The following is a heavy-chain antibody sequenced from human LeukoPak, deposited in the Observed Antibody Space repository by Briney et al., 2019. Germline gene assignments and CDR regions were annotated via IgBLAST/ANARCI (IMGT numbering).Heavy chain of an antibody. J-gene: IGHJ4*02. D-gene: IGHD6-13*01. CDR1: GGSIGSSSYY. CDR3: ARQSSGIAAYIDY. Sequence: SETLSLTCTVSGGSIGSSSYYWGWIRQPPGKGLEWIGYIYYSGSTNYNPSLKSRVTISVDTSKNQFSLKLSSVTAADTAVYYCARQSSGIAAYIDYWGQGTLVTVSS. CDR2: IYYSGST. V-gene: IGHV4-61*05.